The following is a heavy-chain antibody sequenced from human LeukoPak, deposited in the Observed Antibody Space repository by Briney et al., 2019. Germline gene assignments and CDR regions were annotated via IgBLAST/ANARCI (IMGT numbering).Heavy chain of an antibody. Sequence: GGSLRLSCTASGFTFGDYAMSWVRQAPGKGLEWVGFIRSKAYGGTTEYAASVKGRFTISRDDSKSIAYLQMNSLKTEDTAVYYCTRLDSGYSYGHDAFDIWGQGTMVTVPS. J-gene: IGHJ3*02. D-gene: IGHD5-18*01. CDR2: IRSKAYGGTT. CDR1: GFTFGDYA. CDR3: TRLDSGYSYGHDAFDI. V-gene: IGHV3-49*04.